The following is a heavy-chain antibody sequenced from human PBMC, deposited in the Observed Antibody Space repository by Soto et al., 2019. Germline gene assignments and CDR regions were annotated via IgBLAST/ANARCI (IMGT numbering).Heavy chain of an antibody. V-gene: IGHV1-2*02. D-gene: IGHD6-6*01. CDR3: ARDGDSSSPFDI. CDR1: GYTFTGNY. J-gene: IGHJ3*02. Sequence: QVQLVQSGAEVKKPGASVKVSCKASGYTFTGNYMHWVRQAPGQGLEWMGWINPNSGGTNYAQKFQGMVTVTRDTSISTAYLDLSRLRSDATAVYYCARDGDSSSPFDIWGQGTMVTVSS. CDR2: INPNSGGT.